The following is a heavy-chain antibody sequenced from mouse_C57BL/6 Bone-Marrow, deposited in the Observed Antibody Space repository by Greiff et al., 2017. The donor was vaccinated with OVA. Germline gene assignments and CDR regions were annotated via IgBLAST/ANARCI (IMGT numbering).Heavy chain of an antibody. CDR1: GYTFTSYG. Sequence: QVQLQQSGAELARPGASVKLSCKASGYTFTSYGISWVKQRTGQGLEWIGAIYPRSGNTYYNEKFKGKATLTADKSSSTAYMELRSLTSEDSAVDICARLRFSGGYWGQGTTLTVSS. CDR2: IYPRSGNT. D-gene: IGHD3-2*02. J-gene: IGHJ2*01. V-gene: IGHV1-81*01. CDR3: ARLRFSGGY.